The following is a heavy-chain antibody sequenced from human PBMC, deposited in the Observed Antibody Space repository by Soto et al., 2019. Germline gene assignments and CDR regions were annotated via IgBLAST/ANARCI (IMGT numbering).Heavy chain of an antibody. CDR3: ARQLRGIAAAVKEHWFDP. J-gene: IGHJ5*02. V-gene: IGHV4-59*08. CDR1: GGSISSYY. Sequence: QVQLQESGPGLVKPSETLSLTCTVSGGSISSYYWSWIRQPPGKGLEWIGYIYYSGSTNYNPSLKSRVTISVDTSKNQFSLKLSSVTAADTAVYYCARQLRGIAAAVKEHWFDPWGQGTLVTVSS. D-gene: IGHD6-13*01. CDR2: IYYSGST.